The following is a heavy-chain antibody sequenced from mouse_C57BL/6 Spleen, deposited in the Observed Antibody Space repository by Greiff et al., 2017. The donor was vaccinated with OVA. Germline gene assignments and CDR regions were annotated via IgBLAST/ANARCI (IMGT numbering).Heavy chain of an antibody. V-gene: IGHV1-42*01. D-gene: IGHD4-1*01. Sequence: EVMLVESGPELVKPGASVKISCKASGYSFTGYYMNWVKQSPEKSLEWIGEINPSTGGTTYNQKFKAKATLTVDKSSSTAYMQLKSLTSEDSAVYYCARGGGTGFDYWGQGTTLTVSS. CDR2: INPSTGGT. CDR3: ARGGGTGFDY. CDR1: GYSFTGYY. J-gene: IGHJ2*01.